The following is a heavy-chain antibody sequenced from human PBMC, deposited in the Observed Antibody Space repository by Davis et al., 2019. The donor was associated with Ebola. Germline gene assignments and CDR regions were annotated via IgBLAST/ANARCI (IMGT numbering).Heavy chain of an antibody. J-gene: IGHJ6*02. CDR3: ARAGGYCSSTSCYDYYYYGMDV. CDR2: IYYSGST. V-gene: IGHV4-61*01. Sequence: SETLSLTCTVSGGSVSSGSYYWSWIRQPPGKGLEWIGYIYYSGSTNYNPSLKSRVTISVDTSKNQFSLKLSSVTAADTAVYYCARAGGYCSSTSCYDYYYYGMDVWGQGTTVTVSS. D-gene: IGHD2-2*01. CDR1: GGSVSSGSYY.